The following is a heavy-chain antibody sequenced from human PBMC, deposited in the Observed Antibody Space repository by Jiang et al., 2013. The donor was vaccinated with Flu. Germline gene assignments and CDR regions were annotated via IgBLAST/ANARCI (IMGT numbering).Heavy chain of an antibody. J-gene: IGHJ6*02. CDR2: IYYSGST. D-gene: IGHD4-23*01. CDR1: GGSISSSSYY. CDR3: AKMTTVVTPHYYYYYGMDV. Sequence: GPGLVKPSETLSLTCTVSGGSISSSSYYWGWIRQPPGKGLEWIGSIYYSGSTYYNPSLKSRVTISVDTSKNQFSLKLSSVTAADTAVYYCAKMTTVVTPHYYYYYGMDVWGQGTTVTVSS. V-gene: IGHV4-39*01.